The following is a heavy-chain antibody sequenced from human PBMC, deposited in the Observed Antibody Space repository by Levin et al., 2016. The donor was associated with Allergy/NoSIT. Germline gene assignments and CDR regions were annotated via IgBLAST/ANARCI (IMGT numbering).Heavy chain of an antibody. J-gene: IGHJ6*02. D-gene: IGHD4-17*01. CDR2: ISSSSGII. CDR3: AGERDYPRRGYYGMDV. Sequence: VRQAPGKGLEWLAYISSSSGIIYYADSVKGRFTISRDNAKNSLHLQMSSLRGEDTAVYYCAGERDYPRRGYYGMDVWGQGTTVTVSS. V-gene: IGHV3-48*04.